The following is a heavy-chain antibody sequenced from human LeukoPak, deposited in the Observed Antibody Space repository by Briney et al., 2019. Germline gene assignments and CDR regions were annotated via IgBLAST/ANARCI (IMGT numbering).Heavy chain of an antibody. V-gene: IGHV3-30*02. CDR2: IRTDGSNK. CDR3: AKRPHERHKWLPITHYYYYMDG. CDR1: GFTFSSYG. J-gene: IGHJ6*03. Sequence: PGGSLRLSCAASGFTFSSYGMHWVRPAPGKGREWVAFIRTDGSNKNYANSVKDRFTITRDNSKNPLHLQKNSLRAEDTAVYYCAKRPHERHKWLPITHYYYYMDGRRKGTTASDSS. D-gene: IGHD3-22*01.